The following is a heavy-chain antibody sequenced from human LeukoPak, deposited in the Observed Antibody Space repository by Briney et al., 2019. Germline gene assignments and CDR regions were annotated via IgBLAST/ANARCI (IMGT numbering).Heavy chain of an antibody. V-gene: IGHV3-7*04. J-gene: IGHJ4*02. Sequence: GSLRLSCAASGFTFSSYWMSWVRQAPGKGLEWVANIKQDGSEKYYVDSVKGRFTISRDNAKNSLYLQMNSLRAEDTAVYYCATDGYSSSWYDYWGQGTLVTVSS. D-gene: IGHD6-13*01. CDR2: IKQDGSEK. CDR1: GFTFSSYW. CDR3: ATDGYSSSWYDY.